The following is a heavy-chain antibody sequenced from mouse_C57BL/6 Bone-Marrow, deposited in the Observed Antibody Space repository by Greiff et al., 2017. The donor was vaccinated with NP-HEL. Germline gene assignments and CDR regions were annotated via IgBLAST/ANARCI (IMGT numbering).Heavy chain of an antibody. D-gene: IGHD2-3*01. Sequence: QLQQPGAELVMPGASVKLSCKASGYTFTSYWMHWVKQRPGQGLEWIGEIDPSDSYTNYNQKFKGKSTLTVDKSSSTAYMQLSSLTSEDSAVYYCARGDGYYGEYFDYWGQGTTLTVSS. CDR3: ARGDGYYGEYFDY. V-gene: IGHV1-69*01. CDR1: GYTFTSYW. J-gene: IGHJ2*01. CDR2: IDPSDSYT.